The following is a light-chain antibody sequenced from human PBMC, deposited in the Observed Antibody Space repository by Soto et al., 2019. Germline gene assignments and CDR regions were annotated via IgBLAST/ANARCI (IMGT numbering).Light chain of an antibody. CDR2: GAS. Sequence: EIVLTQSPGTLSLSPGERATLSCRASQSITSSYLAWYQQKPGQAPRLLMYGASTRAPGIPDRLSGSGSGTDFTLTISRLEPEDSAVYYCQQYGNSPPTFGGGT. J-gene: IGKJ4*01. V-gene: IGKV3-20*01. CDR1: QSITSSY. CDR3: QQYGNSPPT.